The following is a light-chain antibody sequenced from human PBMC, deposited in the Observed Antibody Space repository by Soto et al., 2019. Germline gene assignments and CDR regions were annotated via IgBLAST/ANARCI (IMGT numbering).Light chain of an antibody. J-gene: IGLJ3*02. CDR2: EVS. CDR3: RSSTARITWV. V-gene: IGLV2-14*01. Sequence: QSALTQPASVSGSPGQSITISCTGTSSDVGGYNYVSWYQQHPGTSPKLMIYEVSNRPSGVSNRFSGSKSGNTASLIISGLQAEDEGDYCCRSSTARITWVFGGGTKLTVL. CDR1: SSDVGGYNY.